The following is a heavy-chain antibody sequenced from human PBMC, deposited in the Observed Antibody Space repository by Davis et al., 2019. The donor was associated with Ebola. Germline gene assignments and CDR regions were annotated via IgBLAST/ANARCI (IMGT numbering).Heavy chain of an antibody. J-gene: IGHJ4*02. CDR3: AKAHSKALGLIEY. CDR2: IKQDGSEK. D-gene: IGHD2-21*01. Sequence: GGSLRLSCAASGFTFSSYAMHWVRQAPGKGLEWVANIKQDGSEKYYVDSVKGRFTISRDNPKNTLYLQMNSLRAEDTALYYCAKAHSKALGLIEYWGQGTLVTVSS. V-gene: IGHV3-7*03. CDR1: GFTFSSYA.